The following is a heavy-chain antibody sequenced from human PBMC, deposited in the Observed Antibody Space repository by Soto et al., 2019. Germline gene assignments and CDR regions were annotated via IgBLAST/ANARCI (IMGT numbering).Heavy chain of an antibody. V-gene: IGHV5-51*01. CDR3: TRHLNGGLKPGGWFDP. CDR2: IWPGDSDA. CDR1: GYTFINYY. D-gene: IGHD1-26*01. Sequence: EVQLVQSGAEMKKPGESLKISCKASGYTFINYYIAWVRQMPGEGLEWMGTIWPGDSDATYSPSFQGQVTVSADKSISTAFLQWSSLKASDTATYYCTRHLNGGLKPGGWFDPWGQGTLVTVSS. J-gene: IGHJ5*02.